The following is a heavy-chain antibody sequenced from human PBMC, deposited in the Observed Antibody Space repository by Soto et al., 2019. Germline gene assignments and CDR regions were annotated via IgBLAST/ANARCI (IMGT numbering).Heavy chain of an antibody. Sequence: KTSETLSLTCAVYGGSFSGYYWSWIRQPPGKGLEWIGEINHSGSTNYNPSLKSRVTISVDTSKNQFSLELSSVTAADTAVYYCARLAKSSSWYFDYWGQGTLVTVSS. CDR2: INHSGST. V-gene: IGHV4-34*01. J-gene: IGHJ4*02. D-gene: IGHD6-13*01. CDR1: GGSFSGYY. CDR3: ARLAKSSSWYFDY.